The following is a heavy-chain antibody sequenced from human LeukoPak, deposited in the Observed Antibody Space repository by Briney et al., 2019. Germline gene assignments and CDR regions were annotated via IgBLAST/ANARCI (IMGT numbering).Heavy chain of an antibody. CDR3: ARDLGYSSSWYDY. CDR2: IYYSGST. CDR1: GGSISSSSYY. V-gene: IGHV4-39*02. Sequence: SETLSLTCTVSGGSISSSSYYWGWIRQPPGKGLEWIGGIYYSGSTYYNPSLKSRVTISVDTSKNQFSLKLSSVTAADTAVYYCARDLGYSSSWYDYWGQGTLVTVSS. J-gene: IGHJ4*02. D-gene: IGHD6-13*01.